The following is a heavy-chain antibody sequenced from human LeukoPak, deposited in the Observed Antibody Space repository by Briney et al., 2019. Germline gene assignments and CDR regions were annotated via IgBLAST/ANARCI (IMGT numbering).Heavy chain of an antibody. CDR1: GSTFSDYY. Sequence: GGSLRLSCAASGSTFSDYYMSWIRQAPGKGLEWVSYISSSGSTIYYADSVKGRFTISRDNAKNSLYLQMNSLRAEDTAVYYCARDHLSGDFDYWGQGTLVTVSS. CDR2: ISSSGSTI. CDR3: ARDHLSGDFDY. J-gene: IGHJ4*02. D-gene: IGHD6-19*01. V-gene: IGHV3-11*01.